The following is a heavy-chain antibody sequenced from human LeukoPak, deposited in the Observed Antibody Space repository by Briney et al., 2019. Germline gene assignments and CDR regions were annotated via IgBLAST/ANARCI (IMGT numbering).Heavy chain of an antibody. Sequence: GSLRLSCAASGFTFSSYWMSWVRQAPGKGLEWVANIKQDGSEKYYVDSVKGRFTVSRDNAKNTLYLQMNSLRAEDTAIYYCARGGGWDTIFRVVQYMDVWGKGTTVTVSS. CDR3: ARGGGWDTIFRVVQYMDV. J-gene: IGHJ6*03. V-gene: IGHV3-7*01. D-gene: IGHD3-3*01. CDR2: IKQDGSEK. CDR1: GFTFSSYW.